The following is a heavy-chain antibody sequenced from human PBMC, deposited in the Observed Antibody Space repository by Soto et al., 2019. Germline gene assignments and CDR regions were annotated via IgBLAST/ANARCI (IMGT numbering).Heavy chain of an antibody. CDR2: IIPIFGTA. V-gene: IGHV1-69*13. J-gene: IGHJ4*02. D-gene: IGHD3-22*01. CDR1: GGTFSSYA. Sequence: SVXVSCKASGGTFSSYAISWVRQAPGQGLEWMGGIIPIFGTANYAQKFQGRVTITADESTSTAYMELSSLRSEDTAVYYCASLLPPYYYDSSGYFQKELDYWGQGTLVTVSS. CDR3: ASLLPPYYYDSSGYFQKELDY.